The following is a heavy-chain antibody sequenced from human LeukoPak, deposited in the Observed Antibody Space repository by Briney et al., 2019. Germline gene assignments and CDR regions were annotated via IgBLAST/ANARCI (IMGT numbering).Heavy chain of an antibody. CDR1: GFTFSSYW. D-gene: IGHD3-10*01. J-gene: IGHJ4*02. CDR2: IKQDGSEK. V-gene: IGHV3-7*01. Sequence: PGGSLRLSCAASGFTFSSYWMSWVRQAPGKGLEWVANIKQDGSEKYYVDSVKGRFTISRDNAKNSLYLQMNSLRAEDTAVYYCARRSYYYGSGSYYNHFDYWGQGTLVTVSA. CDR3: ARRSYYYGSGSYYNHFDY.